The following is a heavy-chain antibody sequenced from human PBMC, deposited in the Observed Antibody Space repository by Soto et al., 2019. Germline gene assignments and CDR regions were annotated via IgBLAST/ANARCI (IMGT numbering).Heavy chain of an antibody. J-gene: IGHJ6*02. CDR3: AHLLRPDYYYYYGMDV. Sequence: QITLKESGPTLVKPTQTLTLTCTFSGFSLSTSGVGVGWIRQPPGKALEWLALIYWDDDKRYSPSLKSRLTITXXTXKXXVVLTMTNMDPVDTATYYCAHLLRPDYYYYYGMDVWGQGTTVTVSS. CDR1: GFSLSTSGVG. CDR2: IYWDDDK. D-gene: IGHD3-9*01. V-gene: IGHV2-5*02.